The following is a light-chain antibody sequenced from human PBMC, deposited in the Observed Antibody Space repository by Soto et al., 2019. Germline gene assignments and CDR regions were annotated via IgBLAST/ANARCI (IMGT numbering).Light chain of an antibody. CDR3: QHYNNWPPWT. J-gene: IGKJ1*01. CDR1: QSVSSN. CDR2: RAS. V-gene: IGKV3-15*01. Sequence: EIVMTQSPATLSVSPGERATLSCRASQSVSSNLAWYQQKPGQAPRLLIYRASTRATGIPARFSGIGSGTDFTLTITSLQSEDFAVYYCQHYNNWPPWTFGQGTKVEIK.